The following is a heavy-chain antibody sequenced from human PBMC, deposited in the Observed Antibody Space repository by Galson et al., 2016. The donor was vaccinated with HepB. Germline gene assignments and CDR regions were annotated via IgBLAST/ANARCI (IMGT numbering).Heavy chain of an antibody. V-gene: IGHV3-30*18. CDR2: ISFDGSYK. J-gene: IGHJ6*04. CDR3: AKTTAMVAYYYYGMDV. D-gene: IGHD5-18*01. Sequence: SLRLSCAASGFTFSSYGMHWVRQAPGKGLEWVAVISFDGSYKYYADSVKGRFTISRDNSKNTLYLQMSSLRAEDTAVYYCAKTTAMVAYYYYGMDVWGKGTTVTVSS. CDR1: GFTFSSYG.